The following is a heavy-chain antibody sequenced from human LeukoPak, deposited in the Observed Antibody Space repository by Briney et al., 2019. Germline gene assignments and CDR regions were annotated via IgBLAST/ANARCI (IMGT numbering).Heavy chain of an antibody. CDR3: ARVRYDFWSGPKNWFDP. D-gene: IGHD3-3*01. V-gene: IGHV4-34*01. J-gene: IGHJ5*02. Sequence: SETLSLTCAVYGGSFSGYYWSWIRQPPGKGLEWIGEINHSGSTNYNPSLKSRVTISVDTSKNQFSLKLSSVTAADTAVYYCARVRYDFWSGPKNWFDPWGQGTLVTVSS. CDR1: GGSFSGYY. CDR2: INHSGST.